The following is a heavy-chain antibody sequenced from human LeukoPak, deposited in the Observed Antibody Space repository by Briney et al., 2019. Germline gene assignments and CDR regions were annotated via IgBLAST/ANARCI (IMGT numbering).Heavy chain of an antibody. J-gene: IGHJ6*02. V-gene: IGHV3-7*01. CDR2: IKQDGSEK. CDR3: ARERCIGTSCSRGLDA. D-gene: IGHD2-2*01. Sequence: GGSLRLSCAASGFAFSSYWMSWVRQAPGKGLEWVANIKQDGSEKYYVDSVKGRFTISRDNAKNSLYLQMNSLRVEDTAIFFCARERCIGTSCSRGLDAWGQGTTVTVSS. CDR1: GFAFSSYW.